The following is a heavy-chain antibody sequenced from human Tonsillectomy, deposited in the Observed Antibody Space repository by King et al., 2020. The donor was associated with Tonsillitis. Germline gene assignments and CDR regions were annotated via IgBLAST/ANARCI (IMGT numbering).Heavy chain of an antibody. Sequence: VQLVESGGGVVQPGRSLRLSCAAAGFTFSSYAMHWVRQAPGKGLEWVAVISYDGSNKYYADSVKGRFTISRDNSTNTLYLQMNSLRAEDTAVYYCAREWLTSGADPPLFDIWGQGTMVTVSS. CDR2: ISYDGSNK. J-gene: IGHJ3*02. CDR1: GFTFSSYA. V-gene: IGHV3-30*04. D-gene: IGHD6-19*01. CDR3: AREWLTSGADPPLFDI.